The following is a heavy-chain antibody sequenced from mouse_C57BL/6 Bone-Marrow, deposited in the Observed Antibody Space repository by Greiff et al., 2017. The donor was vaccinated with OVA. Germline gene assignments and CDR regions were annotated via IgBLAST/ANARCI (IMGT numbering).Heavy chain of an antibody. D-gene: IGHD2-4*01. J-gene: IGHJ3*01. CDR2: ISYDGSN. Sequence: DVKLVESGPGLVKPSQSLSLTCSVTGYSITSGYYWNWIRQFPGNKLEWMGYISYDGSNNYNPSLKNRISITRDTSKNQFSLKLNSVTTEDTATYYCARYDYDEAWFAYWGQGTLVTVSA. V-gene: IGHV3-6*01. CDR3: ARYDYDEAWFAY. CDR1: GYSITSGYY.